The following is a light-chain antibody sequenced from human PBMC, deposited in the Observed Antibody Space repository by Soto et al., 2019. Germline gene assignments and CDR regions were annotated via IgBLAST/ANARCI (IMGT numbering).Light chain of an antibody. CDR1: SSNIGNNF. CDR2: SDD. V-gene: IGLV1-47*02. CDR3: STWDASLSGRV. J-gene: IGLJ3*02. Sequence: QSVLTQPPSASGTPGQKVTISCSGASSNIGNNFVSWYQQVPGTAPKLLIYSDDQRPSGVPDRVSGSKSGTSASLAISGLRSEDEADYYCSTWDASLSGRVFGGGTQLT.